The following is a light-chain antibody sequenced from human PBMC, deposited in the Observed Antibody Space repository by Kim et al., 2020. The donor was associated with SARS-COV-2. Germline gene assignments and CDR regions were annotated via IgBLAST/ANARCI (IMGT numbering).Light chain of an antibody. CDR3: SLNYAGGRM. J-gene: IGLJ3*02. V-gene: IGLV7-46*01. CDR1: TGPVTSNQW. Sequence: QAVVTQEPSLTVSPGGTVTLTCYSNTGPVTSNQWPYWVQQKPGQVPRTLIYDTNNKHSWTPARFSGSLFGGKAALTLSGAQPDDEADYYCSLNYAGGRMFGGGTQLTVL. CDR2: DTN.